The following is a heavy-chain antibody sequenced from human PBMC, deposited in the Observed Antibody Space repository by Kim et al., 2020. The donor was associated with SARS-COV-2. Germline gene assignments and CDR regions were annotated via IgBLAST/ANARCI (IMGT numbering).Heavy chain of an antibody. CDR2: IYYSGST. CDR3: ARDMDYGSGSSDY. CDR1: GGSISSSSYY. D-gene: IGHD3-10*01. V-gene: IGHV4-39*07. J-gene: IGHJ4*02. Sequence: SETLSLTCTVSGGSISSSSYYWGWIRQPPGKGLEWIGSIYYSGSTYYNPSLKSRVTISVDTSKNQFSLKLSSVTAADTAVYYCARDMDYGSGSSDYWGQG.